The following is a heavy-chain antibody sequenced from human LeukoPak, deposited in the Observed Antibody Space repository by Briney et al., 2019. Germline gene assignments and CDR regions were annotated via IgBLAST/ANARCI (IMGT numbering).Heavy chain of an antibody. Sequence: GGSLKLSCAASGFTFSGSAMHWVRQASGKGLEWVGRIRSKANSYATAYAASVKGRFTISRDDSKNTAYLQMNSLKTKDTAVYYCTRLGDGYKIDYWGQGTLVTVSS. J-gene: IGHJ4*02. V-gene: IGHV3-73*01. CDR2: IRSKANSYAT. CDR3: TRLGDGYKIDY. D-gene: IGHD5-24*01. CDR1: GFTFSGSA.